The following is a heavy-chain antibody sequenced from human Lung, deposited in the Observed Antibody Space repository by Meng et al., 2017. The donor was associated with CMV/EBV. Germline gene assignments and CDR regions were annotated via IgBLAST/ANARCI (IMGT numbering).Heavy chain of an antibody. Sequence: SXAASGFTFSDFAMSWVRQAPGKGLEWVSVIYSGCRSTSYADSVKGRFTISRDNTKNILYLQMNRLRADDTAVYDCAKMYCGTSSCYILDFWGLGTXVTVSS. D-gene: IGHD2-2*02. CDR3: AKMYCGTSSCYILDF. CDR2: IYSGCRST. J-gene: IGHJ4*02. V-gene: IGHV3-23*03. CDR1: GFTFSDFA.